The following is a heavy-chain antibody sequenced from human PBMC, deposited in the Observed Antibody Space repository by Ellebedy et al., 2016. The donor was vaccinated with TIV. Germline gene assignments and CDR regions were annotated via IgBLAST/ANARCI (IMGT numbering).Heavy chain of an antibody. CDR2: ISGSGGST. Sequence: GGSLRLXXAASGFTFSSYAMSWVRQTPGKGLEWVSAISGSGGSTYYADSVKGRFTISRDNSKNTLYLQMNSLRAEDTAVYYCAKGYYGDHYFDYWGQGTLVTVSS. CDR3: AKGYYGDHYFDY. CDR1: GFTFSSYA. V-gene: IGHV3-23*01. D-gene: IGHD4-17*01. J-gene: IGHJ4*02.